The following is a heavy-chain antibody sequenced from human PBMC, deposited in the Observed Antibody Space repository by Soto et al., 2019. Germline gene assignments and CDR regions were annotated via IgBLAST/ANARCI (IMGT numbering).Heavy chain of an antibody. V-gene: IGHV3-49*03. CDR3: TRDRRGYSSGWYDAFDI. J-gene: IGHJ3*02. CDR2: IRSKAYGGTT. Sequence: GGSLRLSCTASGFTFGDYAMSWFRQAPGKGLEWVGFIRSKAYGGTTEYAASVKGRFTISRDDSKSIAYLQMNSLKTEDTAVYYCTRDRRGYSSGWYDAFDIWGQGTMVTVSS. D-gene: IGHD6-19*01. CDR1: GFTFGDYA.